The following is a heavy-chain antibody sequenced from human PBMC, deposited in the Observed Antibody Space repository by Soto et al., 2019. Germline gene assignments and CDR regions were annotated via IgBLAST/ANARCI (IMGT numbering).Heavy chain of an antibody. J-gene: IGHJ4*02. CDR3: ARDLKDTAMGNDY. CDR1: GYTFTSYA. Sequence: ASVKVSCKASGYTFTSYAVHWVRQAPGQRLEWMGWINAGNGNTKYSQKFQGRVTITRDTSASTAYMELSSLRSEDTAVYYCARDLKDTAMGNDYWGQGTLVTVSS. CDR2: INAGNGNT. V-gene: IGHV1-3*01. D-gene: IGHD5-18*01.